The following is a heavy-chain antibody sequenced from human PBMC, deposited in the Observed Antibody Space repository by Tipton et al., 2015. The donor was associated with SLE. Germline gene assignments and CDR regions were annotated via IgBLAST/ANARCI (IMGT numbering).Heavy chain of an antibody. D-gene: IGHD7-27*01. CDR3: AREGGPNGVGWYFDL. CDR1: GGSISSSS. V-gene: IGHV3-30-3*01. Sequence: GLVKPSETPSLTCTVSGGSISSSSYYWGWIRQPPGKGLEWVAVISYDGSNKYYADSVKGRFTISRDNSKNTLYLQMNSLRAEDTAVYYCAREGGPNGVGWYFDLWGRGTLVTVSS. CDR2: ISYDGSNK. J-gene: IGHJ2*01.